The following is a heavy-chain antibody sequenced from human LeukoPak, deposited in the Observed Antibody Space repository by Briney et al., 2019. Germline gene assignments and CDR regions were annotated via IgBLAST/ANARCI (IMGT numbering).Heavy chain of an antibody. J-gene: IGHJ4*02. V-gene: IGHV4-59*08. CDR2: IYYSGST. Sequence: PSQTLSLTCTVSGGSISSYYWSWIRHPPAKGLEWIGYIYYSGSTNYNPSLKSRVTISGDTAKNQFSLKLSSVTAADTAVYYCAKVWGSGSSIDYCGQGTLVTVSS. D-gene: IGHD3-10*01. CDR3: AKVWGSGSSIDY. CDR1: GGSISSYY.